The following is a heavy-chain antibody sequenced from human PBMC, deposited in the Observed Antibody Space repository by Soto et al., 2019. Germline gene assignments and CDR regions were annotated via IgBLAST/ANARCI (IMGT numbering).Heavy chain of an antibody. D-gene: IGHD5-12*01. J-gene: IGHJ3*02. CDR3: ARARLRAVYAFDI. V-gene: IGHV4-31*03. Sequence: PSETLSLTCTVSGGSVSSAAYYWTWIRQRPGKGLEWFGYIYYSGSTYYSPSLKRRLSISLDTSKNQFSLRLSSVTAADTAMYYCARARLRAVYAFDIWGQGTMVTVSS. CDR2: IYYSGST. CDR1: GGSVSSAAYY.